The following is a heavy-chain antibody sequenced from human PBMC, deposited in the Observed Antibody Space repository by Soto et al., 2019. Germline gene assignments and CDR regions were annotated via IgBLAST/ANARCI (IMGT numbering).Heavy chain of an antibody. V-gene: IGHV3-23*01. Sequence: GGSLRLSCAASGFTFSSYAMSWVRQAPGKGLEWVSGISGSGGSTYYADSVKGRFTISRDNAKNTLYLQMNSLRAEDTAVYYCATKLERVRGDYWGQGTLVTVSS. CDR2: ISGSGGST. CDR1: GFTFSSYA. D-gene: IGHD1-1*01. CDR3: ATKLERVRGDY. J-gene: IGHJ4*02.